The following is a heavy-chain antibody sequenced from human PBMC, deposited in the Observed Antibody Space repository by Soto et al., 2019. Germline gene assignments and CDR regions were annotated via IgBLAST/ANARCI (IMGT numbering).Heavy chain of an antibody. V-gene: IGHV3-30*18. CDR1: GFTFSSYV. J-gene: IGHJ4*02. CDR3: AKLIDLRGAAHRYFDY. D-gene: IGHD3-10*01. Sequence: GVSMRVSCTAAGFTFSSYVMHWVRKAPGKGLEWVAVISYDGSNKYYADSVKGRFTISRDNSKNTLYLQMNSLRAEDTAVYYCAKLIDLRGAAHRYFDYWGQGTLVTVSS. CDR2: ISYDGSNK.